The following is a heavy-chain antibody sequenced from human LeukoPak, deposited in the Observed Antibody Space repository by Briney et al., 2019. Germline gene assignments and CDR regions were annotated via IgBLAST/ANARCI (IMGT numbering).Heavy chain of an antibody. V-gene: IGHV3-64*01. Sequence: PGGSLRLSCAASGCTFSRYALHWVRQAPGKGLEYVSSISTNGGSTYYANSVKGRFTISRDNSKNTLFLQLGSLRAEDMAVYYCAVAYGGYDWEGGFDYWGQGPLVPVSS. D-gene: IGHD5-12*01. CDR1: GCTFSRYA. J-gene: IGHJ4*02. CDR3: AVAYGGYDWEGGFDY. CDR2: ISTNGGST.